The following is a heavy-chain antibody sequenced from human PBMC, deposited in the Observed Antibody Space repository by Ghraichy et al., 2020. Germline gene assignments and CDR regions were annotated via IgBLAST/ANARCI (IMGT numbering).Heavy chain of an antibody. Sequence: SETLSLTCTVSGGSISSYYWSWIRQPPGKGLEWIGYIYYSGSTNYNPSLKSRVTISVDTSKNQFSLKLSSVTAADTAVYYCARDETLHHGGMDVWGQGTTVTVSS. J-gene: IGHJ6*02. CDR2: IYYSGST. CDR1: GGSISSYY. V-gene: IGHV4-59*01. CDR3: ARDETLHHGGMDV.